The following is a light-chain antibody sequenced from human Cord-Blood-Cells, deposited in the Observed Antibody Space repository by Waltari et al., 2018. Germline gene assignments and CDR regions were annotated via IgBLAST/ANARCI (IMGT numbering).Light chain of an antibody. J-gene: IGKJ1*01. CDR1: QSISSY. Sequence: DIQMTQSPSSLSASVGGRITITGRPSQSISSYLNWYQQKPGKAPKLLIYAASSLQSGVPSRFSGSGSGTDFTLTISSLQPEDFATYYCQQSYSTPRTFGQGTKVEIK. CDR2: AAS. V-gene: IGKV1-39*01. CDR3: QQSYSTPRT.